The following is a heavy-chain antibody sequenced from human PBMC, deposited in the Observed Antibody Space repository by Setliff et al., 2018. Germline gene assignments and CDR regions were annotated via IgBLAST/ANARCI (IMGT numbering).Heavy chain of an antibody. V-gene: IGHV3-72*01. D-gene: IGHD2-2*01. CDR3: TRTPCSSSRCLSQLDY. CDR2: FRDKASGYTT. Sequence: PGESLTISCAASGFSLSDHYVDWVRQAPGKGLEWVGRFRDKASGYTTEYAASVKGRFTISRDDSKNSRDLQMSSLKTEDTAVYYCTRTPCSSSRCLSQLDYWSQGALVTVSS. J-gene: IGHJ4*02. CDR1: GFSLSDHY.